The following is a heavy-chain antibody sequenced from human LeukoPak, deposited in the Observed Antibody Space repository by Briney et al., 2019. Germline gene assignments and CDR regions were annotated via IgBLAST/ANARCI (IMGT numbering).Heavy chain of an antibody. V-gene: IGHV4-61*01. CDR1: GGSISSGSYY. CDR2: IYYSGGT. D-gene: IGHD2-21*01. Sequence: SQTLSLTCTVSGGSISSGSYYWSWIRQPPGKGLEWIGYIYYSGGTNYNPSLKSRVTISVDTSKNQFSLKLSSVTAADTAVYYCARHKIEYYYYGMDVWGQGTTVTVSS. CDR3: ARHKIEYYYYGMDV. J-gene: IGHJ6*02.